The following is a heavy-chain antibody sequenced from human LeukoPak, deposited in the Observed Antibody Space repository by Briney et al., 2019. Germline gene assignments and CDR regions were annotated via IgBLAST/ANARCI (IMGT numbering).Heavy chain of an antibody. CDR2: IYYSGST. Sequence: SETLSLTCTVSGGSISSYYWTWIRQPPGKGLEWIGYIYYSGSTNYNPSLKSRVTISVDTSKNQFSLKLSSVTAADTAVYYCAAGSESYDSRGYSYYFDYWGQGTLVTVSS. CDR1: GGSISSYY. V-gene: IGHV4-59*01. J-gene: IGHJ4*02. CDR3: AAGSESYDSRGYSYYFDY. D-gene: IGHD3-22*01.